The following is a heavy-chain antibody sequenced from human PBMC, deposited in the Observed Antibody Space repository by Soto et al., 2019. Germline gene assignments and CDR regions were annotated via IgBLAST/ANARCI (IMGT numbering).Heavy chain of an antibody. CDR1: GFTFSSYW. V-gene: IGHV3-7*01. CDR2: IKQDGSEK. CDR3: ARVEYCSSTSCLYYYYYMDV. J-gene: IGHJ6*03. D-gene: IGHD2-2*01. Sequence: GGSLRLSCAASGFTFSSYWMSWVRQAPGKGLEWVANIKQDGSEKYYVDSVKGRFTISRDNAKNSLYLQMNSLRAEDTAVYYCARVEYCSSTSCLYYYYYMDVWGKGTTVTVSS.